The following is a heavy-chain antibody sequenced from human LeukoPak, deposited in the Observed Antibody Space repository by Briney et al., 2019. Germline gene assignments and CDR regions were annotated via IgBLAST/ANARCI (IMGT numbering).Heavy chain of an antibody. CDR2: ISSSSSYI. J-gene: IGHJ4*02. D-gene: IGHD3-3*01. Sequence: GGSLRLSCAASGFTFSSYSMNWVRQAPGKGLEWVSSISSSSSYIYYADSVKGRFTISRDNAKNSLYLQMNSLRAEDTAVYYCARAGVVRHYFDYWGQGTLATVSS. V-gene: IGHV3-21*01. CDR1: GFTFSSYS. CDR3: ARAGVVRHYFDY.